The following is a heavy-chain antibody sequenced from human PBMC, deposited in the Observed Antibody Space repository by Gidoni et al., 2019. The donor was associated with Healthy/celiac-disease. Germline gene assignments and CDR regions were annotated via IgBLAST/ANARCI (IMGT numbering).Heavy chain of an antibody. Sequence: QVQLQQWGAGLLKPSETLSLTFAVYGWSFSGYYWTLIRQPPGKGLEWIGEINHGGSTNYNPSLKSRVTISVDTSKNQFSLKLSSVTAADTAVYYCARFGVMDNWNYRGNYYYYYGMDVWGQGTTVTVSS. CDR3: ARFGVMDNWNYRGNYYYYYGMDV. J-gene: IGHJ6*02. CDR1: GWSFSGYY. V-gene: IGHV4-34*01. CDR2: INHGGST. D-gene: IGHD1-7*01.